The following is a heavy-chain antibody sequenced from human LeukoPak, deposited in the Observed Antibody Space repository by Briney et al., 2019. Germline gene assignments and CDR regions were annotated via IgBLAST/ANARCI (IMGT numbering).Heavy chain of an antibody. CDR2: INSDGSST. CDR3: TSIAARGVTN. D-gene: IGHD3-10*01. Sequence: GGSLRLSCAASGFTFSSYWMHWVRQAPGKGLVWVSRINSDGSSTSYADSVKGRFTISRDNAKNTLYLQMNSLGAEDTAVYYCTSIAARGVTNWGQGTLVTVSS. V-gene: IGHV3-74*01. CDR1: GFTFSSYW. J-gene: IGHJ4*02.